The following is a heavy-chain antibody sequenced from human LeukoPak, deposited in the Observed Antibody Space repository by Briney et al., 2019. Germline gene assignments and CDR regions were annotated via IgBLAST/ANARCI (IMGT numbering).Heavy chain of an antibody. CDR2: VRDRANSYAT. J-gene: IGHJ4*02. D-gene: IGHD1-26*01. V-gene: IGHV3-73*01. Sequence: PGGSLRLPCAASGFSFSDSPMHGVRQASGKGLEWVGRVRDRANSYATGYAASVEGRFTISRDDSENTAYLQMNSLIIEDTAVYYCTSQRPQPGTFDYWGQGVLVTVSS. CDR3: TSQRPQPGTFDY. CDR1: GFSFSDSP.